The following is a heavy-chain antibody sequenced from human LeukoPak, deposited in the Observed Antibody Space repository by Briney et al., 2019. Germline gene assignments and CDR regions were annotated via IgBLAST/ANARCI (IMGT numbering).Heavy chain of an antibody. J-gene: IGHJ5*02. D-gene: IGHD3-16*02. Sequence: ASVKVSCKASGYTFTSYYMHWVRQAPGQGLEWMGIINPSGGSTSYAQKFQGRVTMTTDTSTSTAYMELRSLRSDDTAVYYCARDHSYPPNWFDPWGQGTLVTVSS. CDR2: INPSGGST. CDR3: ARDHSYPPNWFDP. CDR1: GYTFTSYY. V-gene: IGHV1-46*01.